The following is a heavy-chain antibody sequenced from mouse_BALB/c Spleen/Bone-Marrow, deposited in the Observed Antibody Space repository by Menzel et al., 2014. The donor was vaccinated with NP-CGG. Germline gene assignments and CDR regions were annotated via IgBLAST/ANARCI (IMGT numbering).Heavy chain of an antibody. CDR2: IYPYNGGT. CDR3: ARGKFHYGNYVGLDY. V-gene: IGHV1S29*02. CDR1: GYTFTDYN. D-gene: IGHD2-1*01. Sequence: VQLQQSGPELVKPGASVKISCKASGYTFTDYNMHWVKQSHGKSLEWIGYIYPYNGGTGYNQKFKSKATLTVDNSSSTAYMELRSLTSEDSAVYYCARGKFHYGNYVGLDYWGQGTTLTVSS. J-gene: IGHJ2*01.